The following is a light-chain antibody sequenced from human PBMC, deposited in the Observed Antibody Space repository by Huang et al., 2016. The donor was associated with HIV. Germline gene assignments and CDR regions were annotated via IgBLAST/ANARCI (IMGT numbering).Light chain of an antibody. V-gene: IGKV2D-29*02. CDR3: MQTIQPAT. Sequence: DIVLTQTPLSLSVTPGQPASISCKSSQSLLHTDAKTYSYWYVQRPGQSPQLLIYEGSNRLFGVPDRFSGSGSGTDFTLNISRVEAEDAGVYSCMQTIQPATFGQGTKVEIK. J-gene: IGKJ1*01. CDR2: EGS. CDR1: QSLLHTDAKTY.